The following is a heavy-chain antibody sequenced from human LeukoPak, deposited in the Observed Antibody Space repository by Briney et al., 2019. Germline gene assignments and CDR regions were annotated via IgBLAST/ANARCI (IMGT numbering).Heavy chain of an antibody. V-gene: IGHV1-18*01. Sequence: ASVKVSCKASGYTFSSYGISWVRQAPGQGLEWMGWISAYNGNTNYAQKLQGRVTMTTDTSTSTAYMELRSLRSDDTAVYYCARGIEPYYYDSSGAISFDYWGQGTLVTVSS. CDR1: GYTFSSYG. CDR2: ISAYNGNT. D-gene: IGHD3-22*01. J-gene: IGHJ4*02. CDR3: ARGIEPYYYDSSGAISFDY.